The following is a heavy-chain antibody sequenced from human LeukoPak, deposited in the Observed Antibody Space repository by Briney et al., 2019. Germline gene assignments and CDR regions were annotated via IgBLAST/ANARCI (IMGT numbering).Heavy chain of an antibody. CDR3: ATGYYYDSSGFFDY. J-gene: IGHJ4*02. CDR1: GGSISSYY. V-gene: IGHV4-59*01. D-gene: IGHD3-22*01. CDR2: IYCSGST. Sequence: PSETLSLTCTVSGGSISSYYWSWIRQPPGKGLEWIGYIYCSGSTNYNPSLKSRVTISVDTSKNQFSLKLSSVTAADTAVYYCATGYYYDSSGFFDYWGPGTLVTVSS.